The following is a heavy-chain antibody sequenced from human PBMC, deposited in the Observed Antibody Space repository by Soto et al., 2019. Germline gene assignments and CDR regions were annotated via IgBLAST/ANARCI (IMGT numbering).Heavy chain of an antibody. CDR1: GFTFSSYW. Sequence: GGSLRLSCAASGFTFSSYWMSWVRQAPGKGLEWVANIKQDGSEKYYVDSVKGRFTISRDNAKNSLYLQMNSLRAEDTAVYYCARGSDYGDYEVYAFDIWGQGTMVTVSS. CDR2: IKQDGSEK. V-gene: IGHV3-7*04. J-gene: IGHJ3*02. D-gene: IGHD4-17*01. CDR3: ARGSDYGDYEVYAFDI.